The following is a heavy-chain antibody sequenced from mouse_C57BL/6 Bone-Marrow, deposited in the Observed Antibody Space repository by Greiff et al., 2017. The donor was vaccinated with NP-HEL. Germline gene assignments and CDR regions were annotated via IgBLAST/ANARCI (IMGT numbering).Heavy chain of an antibody. J-gene: IGHJ2*01. D-gene: IGHD1-1*01. CDR3: AREDFDLLPDY. CDR2: IYPGSGST. Sequence: QVQLKQPGAELVKPGASVKMSCKASGYTFTSYWITWVKQRPGQGLEWIGDIYPGSGSTNYNEKFKSKATLTVDTSSSTAYMQLSSLTSEDSAVYYCAREDFDLLPDYWGQGTTLTVSS. CDR1: GYTFTSYW. V-gene: IGHV1-55*01.